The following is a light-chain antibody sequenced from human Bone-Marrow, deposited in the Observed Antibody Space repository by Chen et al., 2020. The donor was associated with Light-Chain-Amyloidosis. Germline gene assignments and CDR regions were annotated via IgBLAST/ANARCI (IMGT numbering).Light chain of an antibody. V-gene: IGLV3-21*02. CDR2: DDR. J-gene: IGLJ3*02. CDR3: RVGGGGSDRPV. CDR1: NIGSTS. Sequence: SYVLTQPSSVSVAPGQTATIACGGNNIGSTSVHWYQQPPGQAPLLVVYDDRERPSGIPARLAGSAARNTATLTVSWVEAGDKGDDCCRVGGGGSDRPVFGGGAKLTVL.